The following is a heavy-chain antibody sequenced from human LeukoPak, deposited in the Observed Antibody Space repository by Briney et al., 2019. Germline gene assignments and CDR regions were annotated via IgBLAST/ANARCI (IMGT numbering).Heavy chain of an antibody. CDR2: IYWDDGK. Sequence: SGPTLVKPTQTLTLTCTFSGFSLRTRGVGVGWIRQPPGEALEWLSPIYWDDGKPFSPALKSRPTNTKDNSNKHEVLTMTNMGPVDTATYYCAHRRVRYGDYGDYWGQGTLVTVCS. D-gene: IGHD4-17*01. J-gene: IGHJ4*02. CDR3: AHRRVRYGDYGDY. CDR1: GFSLRTRGVG. V-gene: IGHV2-5*02.